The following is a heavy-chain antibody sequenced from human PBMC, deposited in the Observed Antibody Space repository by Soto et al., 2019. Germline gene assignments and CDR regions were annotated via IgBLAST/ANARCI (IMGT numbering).Heavy chain of an antibody. CDR2: ISAYNGKT. CDR3: ARGGSGHWDS. CDR1: GYTFISYG. Sequence: QVQLMQSGTEVKKPGASVKVSCKASGYTFISYGISWVRQAPGQGLEWLGWISAYNGKTTIAQRIQGSVTMTTDTPTNTAYMELRSLSSDDTAMYSCARGGSGHWDSWGQGTLVSVSS. J-gene: IGHJ5*01. D-gene: IGHD2-15*01. V-gene: IGHV1-18*01.